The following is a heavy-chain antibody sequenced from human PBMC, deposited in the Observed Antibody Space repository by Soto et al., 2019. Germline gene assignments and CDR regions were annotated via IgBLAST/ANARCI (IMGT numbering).Heavy chain of an antibody. Sequence: HVELVQSGADVKKPGASVTISCKASGYTFTDYALHWVRQAPGQRLEWMGWMNAGVGNTLYSQKFQGRITITRDTSASTAYMELNSMKSEDTAIYYCARDTGYTFGSLNYWGPGTLVTVSS. J-gene: IGHJ4*02. CDR1: GYTFTDYA. V-gene: IGHV1-3*01. CDR2: MNAGVGNT. CDR3: ARDTGYTFGSLNY. D-gene: IGHD5-18*01.